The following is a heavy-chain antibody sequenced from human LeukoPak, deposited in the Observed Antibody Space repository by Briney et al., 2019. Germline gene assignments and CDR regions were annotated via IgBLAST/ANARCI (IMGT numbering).Heavy chain of an antibody. J-gene: IGHJ4*02. Sequence: ASVKVSCKVSGYTLTELSMHWVRQAPGKGLEWMGGFDPEDGETIYAQKFQGRVTMTEDTSTDTAYMELSSLRSEDTAAYYYATAPRIVLMVYAWYFDYWGQGTLVTVSS. V-gene: IGHV1-24*01. CDR2: FDPEDGET. D-gene: IGHD2-8*01. CDR1: GYTLTELS. CDR3: ATAPRIVLMVYAWYFDY.